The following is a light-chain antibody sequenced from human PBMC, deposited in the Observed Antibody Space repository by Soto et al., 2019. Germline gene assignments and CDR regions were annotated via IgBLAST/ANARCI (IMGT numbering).Light chain of an antibody. Sequence: LPIYAAPTLQSGAPSRFSGSGSGTEFALTISSLQPEDSATYYCQQLKSYPLTFGGGTKVYIK. J-gene: IGKJ4*01. CDR2: AAP. CDR3: QQLKSYPLT. V-gene: IGKV1-9*01.